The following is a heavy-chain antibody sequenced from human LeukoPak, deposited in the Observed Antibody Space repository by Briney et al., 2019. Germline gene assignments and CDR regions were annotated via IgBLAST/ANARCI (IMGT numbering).Heavy chain of an antibody. Sequence: GGSLRLSCAASGFTFSSYGMHWVRQAPGKGLEWVAVIWYDGSNKYYSDSVKGRFIISRDNSKNTLYLQMNSLRAEDTAVYYCARDNHYYGSGSYDYWGQGTLVTVSS. J-gene: IGHJ4*02. CDR2: IWYDGSNK. CDR3: ARDNHYYGSGSYDY. CDR1: GFTFSSYG. V-gene: IGHV3-33*01. D-gene: IGHD3-10*01.